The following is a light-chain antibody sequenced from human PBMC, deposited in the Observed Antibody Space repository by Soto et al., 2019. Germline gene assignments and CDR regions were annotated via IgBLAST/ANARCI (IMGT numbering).Light chain of an antibody. CDR3: QSYDSSLTI. V-gene: IGLV1-40*01. J-gene: IGLJ2*01. Sequence: QAVVTQPPSVSGAPGQRVTIPCTGNHSNIGAGYDVHWYQQLPGTAPKLLIYVNTNRPSGVPDRFSGSKSGTSASLAITGLQAEDEADYYCQSYDSSLTIFGGGTKLTVL. CDR1: HSNIGAGYD. CDR2: VNT.